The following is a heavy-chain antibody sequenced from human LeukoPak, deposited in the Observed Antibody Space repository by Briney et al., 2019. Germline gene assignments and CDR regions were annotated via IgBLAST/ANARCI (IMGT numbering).Heavy chain of an antibody. Sequence: PSETLSLTCAVSGCSISSGYYWCWIRQPPGKGLGWSGSIYHSGSTYYTPSLKSRVTISVDTSKTQFSLKLSSVTAADTAVYYCARLGIYCSSTSCDNGANNWFDPWGQGTLVTVSS. CDR1: GCSISSGYY. J-gene: IGHJ5*02. CDR3: ARLGIYCSSTSCDNGANNWFDP. CDR2: IYHSGST. D-gene: IGHD2-2*02. V-gene: IGHV4-38-2*01.